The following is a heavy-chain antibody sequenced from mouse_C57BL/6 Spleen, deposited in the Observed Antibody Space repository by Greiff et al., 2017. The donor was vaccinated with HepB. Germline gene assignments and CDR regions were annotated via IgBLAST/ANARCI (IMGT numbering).Heavy chain of an antibody. Sequence: VQLQQSGAELVRPGTSVKVSCKASGYAFTNYLIEWVKQRPGQGLEWIGVINPGSGGTNYNEKFKGKATLTADKSSSTAYMQLSSLTSEDSAVYFCARGDYEYGGFDDWGQGTTLTVSS. D-gene: IGHD2-4*01. CDR1: GYAFTNYL. CDR3: ARGDYEYGGFDD. CDR2: INPGSGGT. V-gene: IGHV1-54*01. J-gene: IGHJ2*01.